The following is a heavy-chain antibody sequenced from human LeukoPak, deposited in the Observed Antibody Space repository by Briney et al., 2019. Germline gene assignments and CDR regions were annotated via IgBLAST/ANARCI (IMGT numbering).Heavy chain of an antibody. CDR3: ARVAAAGGFDY. J-gene: IGHJ4*02. CDR1: GYTFTGYY. CDR2: INPNSGGA. D-gene: IGHD6-25*01. V-gene: IGHV1-2*02. Sequence: ASVKVSCKASGYTFTGYYMHWGRQAPGQGLEWMGWINPNSGGASYAQKFQGRVTMTRDTSISTVYMELSRLKSDDTAVYSCARVAAAGGFDYWGQGTLVTVSS.